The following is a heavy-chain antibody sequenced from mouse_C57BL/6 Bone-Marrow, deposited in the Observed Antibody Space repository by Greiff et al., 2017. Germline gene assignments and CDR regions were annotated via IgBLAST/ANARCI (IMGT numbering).Heavy chain of an antibody. V-gene: IGHV1-39*01. CDR3: FITTDYAMDY. CDR1: GYSFTDYN. CDR2: INPNYGTT. J-gene: IGHJ4*01. Sequence: VQLQQSGPELVKPGASVKISCKASGYSFTDYNMNWVKQSNGKSLEWIGVINPNYGTTSYNQNFKGKATLTVDQSSSTAYMQLNSLTSEDSAVYYSFITTDYAMDYWGQGTSVTVSS. D-gene: IGHD1-1*01.